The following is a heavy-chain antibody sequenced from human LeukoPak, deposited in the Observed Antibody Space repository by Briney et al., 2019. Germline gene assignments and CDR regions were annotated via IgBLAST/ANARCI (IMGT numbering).Heavy chain of an antibody. D-gene: IGHD3-3*01. V-gene: IGHV4-59*01. CDR3: ARAPYDLIPYYYYYMDV. Sequence: SETLSLTCTVSGGSISSYYWSWIRQPPGKGLEWIGYIYYSGSTNYNPSLKSRVTISVDTSKNQFSLKLSSVTAADTAVYYCARAPYDLIPYYYYYMDVWGKGTTVTISS. J-gene: IGHJ6*03. CDR2: IYYSGST. CDR1: GGSISSYY.